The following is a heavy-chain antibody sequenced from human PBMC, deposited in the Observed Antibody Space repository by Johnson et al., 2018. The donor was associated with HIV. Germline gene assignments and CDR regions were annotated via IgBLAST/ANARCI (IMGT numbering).Heavy chain of an antibody. V-gene: IGHV3-33*06. J-gene: IGHJ3*02. CDR2: IWYDGSNK. CDR3: ANDFWSGSGI. CDR1: GFSLSSYA. D-gene: IGHD3-3*01. Sequence: QVQLVESGGGVVQPGRSLRLSCAASGFSLSSYAMHWVRQAPGKGLEWVTVIWYDGSNKHYADSVKGRFTISRDNSKNTLYLQMNSLRAEDTAVYYCANDFWSGSGIWGQGTMVTVSS.